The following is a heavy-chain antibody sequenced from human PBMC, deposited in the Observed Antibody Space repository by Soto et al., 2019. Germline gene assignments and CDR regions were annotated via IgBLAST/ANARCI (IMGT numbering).Heavy chain of an antibody. Sequence: GGSLRLSCAASGFTFSSYGMHWVRQAPGKGLEWVAVISYDGSNKYYADSVKGRFTISRDNSKNTLYLQMNSLRAEDTAVYYCAKDADFDIAVAVYYYGMDVWGQGTTVTVSS. CDR3: AKDADFDIAVAVYYYGMDV. J-gene: IGHJ6*02. CDR2: ISYDGSNK. CDR1: GFTFSSYG. V-gene: IGHV3-30*18. D-gene: IGHD6-19*01.